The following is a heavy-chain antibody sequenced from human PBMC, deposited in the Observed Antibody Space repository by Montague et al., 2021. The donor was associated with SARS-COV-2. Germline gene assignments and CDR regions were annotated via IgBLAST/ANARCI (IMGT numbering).Heavy chain of an antibody. D-gene: IGHD3-10*01. J-gene: IGHJ6*02. CDR2: ISSSCSTI. V-gene: IGHV3-48*03. CDR3: ARDLPLIIMVRGVTFGYYGMDV. Sequence: SLSLSCAASGFTFSSYEMNWVRQAPGKGLEWVSYISSSCSTIYYADSVKGRFTISRDNAKNSLYLQMNSLRAEDTAVYYCARDLPLIIMVRGVTFGYYGMDVWGQGTTVTVSS. CDR1: GFTFSSYE.